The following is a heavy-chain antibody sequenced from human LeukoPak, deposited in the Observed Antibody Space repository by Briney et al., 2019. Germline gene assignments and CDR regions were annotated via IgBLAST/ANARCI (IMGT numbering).Heavy chain of an antibody. CDR2: INSDGSST. D-gene: IGHD1-26*01. V-gene: IGHV3-74*01. J-gene: IGHJ4*02. CDR1: GFTFSSYS. Sequence: GGSLRLSCAASGFTFSSYSMNWVRQAPGKGLVWVSRINSDGSSTSYADSVKGRFTISRDNAKNTLYLQMDSLRAEDTAMYYCARGTGSYYSLGYWGQGTLVTVSS. CDR3: ARGTGSYYSLGY.